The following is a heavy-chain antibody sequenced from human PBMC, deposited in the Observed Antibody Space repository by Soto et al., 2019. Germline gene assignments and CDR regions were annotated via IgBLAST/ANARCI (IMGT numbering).Heavy chain of an antibody. Sequence: SETLSLTCTVSGGSISSYYWSWILQPPGKGLEGIGYIYYSGSTNYNPSLKSRVTISVDTSKNQFSLKLSSVTAADTAVYYCARDLAGSVAGWGYYYYYYMDVWGKGTTVTVSS. CDR3: ARDLAGSVAGWGYYYYYYMDV. D-gene: IGHD6-19*01. J-gene: IGHJ6*03. CDR1: GGSISSYY. CDR2: IYYSGST. V-gene: IGHV4-59*01.